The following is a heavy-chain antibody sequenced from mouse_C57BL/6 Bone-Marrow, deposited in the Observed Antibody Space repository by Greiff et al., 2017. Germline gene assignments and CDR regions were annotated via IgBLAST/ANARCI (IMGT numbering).Heavy chain of an antibody. J-gene: IGHJ3*01. CDR2: IHPNSGNT. CDR1: GYTFTSYW. CDR3: ARSIGNWDPRAWFAY. D-gene: IGHD4-1*01. V-gene: IGHV1-64*01. Sequence: QVQLQQPGAELVKPGASVKLSCKASGYTFTSYWMHWVKQRPGQGLEWIGMIHPNSGNTNYNEKFKGKATLTADKSSSTAYMQLSSLTSEDSAVYYCARSIGNWDPRAWFAYWGQGTLVTVSA.